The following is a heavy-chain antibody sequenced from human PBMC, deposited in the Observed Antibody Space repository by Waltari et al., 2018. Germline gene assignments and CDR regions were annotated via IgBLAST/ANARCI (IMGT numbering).Heavy chain of an antibody. J-gene: IGHJ4*02. CDR1: GLTFSHYA. D-gene: IGHD2-8*02. CDR2: ISASGGST. CDR3: AKGAAGGIYYFEA. V-gene: IGHV3-23*01. Sequence: EVQVLESGGGLVQPGGSLRLACAASGLTFSHYAMSWVRQAPGKGLEWVSDISASGGSTYYADFVKGRFTISRDNTRNTMSLQMNNLRAEDTALYYCAKGAAGGIYYFEAWGQGTLVTVSS.